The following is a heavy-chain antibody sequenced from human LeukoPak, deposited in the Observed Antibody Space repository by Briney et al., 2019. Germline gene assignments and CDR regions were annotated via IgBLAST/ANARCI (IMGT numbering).Heavy chain of an antibody. CDR1: GGSISSYY. CDR3: ASLFDYCSSTSRAAFDI. Sequence: PSETLSLTCTVSGGSISSYYWSWIRQPPGKGLEWIGYIYYSGSTNYNPSLKSRVTISVDTSKNQFSLKLSSVTAADTAVYYCASLFDYCSSTSRAAFDIWGQGTMVTVSS. V-gene: IGHV4-59*08. CDR2: IYYSGST. D-gene: IGHD2-2*01. J-gene: IGHJ3*02.